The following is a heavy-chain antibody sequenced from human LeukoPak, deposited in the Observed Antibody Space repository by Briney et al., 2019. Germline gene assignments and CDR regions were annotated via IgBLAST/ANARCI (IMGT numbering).Heavy chain of an antibody. CDR3: AHGRQSSLSNGYPPAVDY. CDR1: GFSLTTNGVS. Sequence: SGPTLVKPTHTLTLTCSFSGFSLTTNGVSVRWIRQSPGKALEWLALIYWDDDKRYRPSLRDRLTITKDTSKNQVVLIMTNVDPVDTGTYYCAHGRQSSLSNGYPPAVDYWGPGALVTVSS. CDR2: IYWDDDK. V-gene: IGHV2-5*02. D-gene: IGHD3-22*01. J-gene: IGHJ4*02.